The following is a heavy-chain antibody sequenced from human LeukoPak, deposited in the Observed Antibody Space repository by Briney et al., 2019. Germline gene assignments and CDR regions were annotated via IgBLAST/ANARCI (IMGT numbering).Heavy chain of an antibody. D-gene: IGHD3-3*01. CDR3: ARDQYHYDFWSGLGASNDY. CDR2: IKQDGSEK. CDR1: GFTFSSYW. J-gene: IGHJ4*02. V-gene: IGHV3-7*01. Sequence: GGSLRLSCAASGFTFSSYWMSWVRQAPGRGLEWVANIKQDGSEKYYVDSVKGRFTISRDNAKNSLYLQMNSLRAEDTAVYYCARDQYHYDFWSGLGASNDYWGQGTLVTVSS.